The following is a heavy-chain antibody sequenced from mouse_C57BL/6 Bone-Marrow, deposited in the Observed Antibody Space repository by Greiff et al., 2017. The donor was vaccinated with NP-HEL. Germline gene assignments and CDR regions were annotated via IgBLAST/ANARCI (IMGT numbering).Heavy chain of an antibody. CDR1: GFTITNTY. D-gene: IGHD2-2*01. Sequence: VQLQQSVAELVRPGASVKLSCTASGFTITNTYMHWVKQRPEQGLEWIGRIDPANGNTKYAPKFQGKATITADTSSNTAYLQRSSLTSEDTAIYYWARWGLRRKDWYFDGWGAGTTVTVSS. CDR2: IDPANGNT. J-gene: IGHJ1*01. CDR3: ARWGLRRKDWYFDG. V-gene: IGHV14-3*01.